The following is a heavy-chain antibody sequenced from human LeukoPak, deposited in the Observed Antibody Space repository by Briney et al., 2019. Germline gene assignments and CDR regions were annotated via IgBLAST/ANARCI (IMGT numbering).Heavy chain of an antibody. CDR2: ISYDGSNK. Sequence: PGGSLRLSCAASGFTFSSYAMHWVRQAPGKGLERVAVISYDGSNKYYADSVKGRFTISRDNSKNTLYLQMNSLRAEDTAVYYCARDTGFVVVPAAPDYWGQGTLVTVSS. CDR3: ARDTGFVVVPAAPDY. D-gene: IGHD2-2*01. CDR1: GFTFSSYA. V-gene: IGHV3-30-3*01. J-gene: IGHJ4*02.